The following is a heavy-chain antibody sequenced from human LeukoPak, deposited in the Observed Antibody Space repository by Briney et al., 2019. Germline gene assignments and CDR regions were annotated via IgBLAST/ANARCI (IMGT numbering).Heavy chain of an antibody. V-gene: IGHV4-59*01. D-gene: IGHD3-10*01. CDR1: GGSMSPFY. J-gene: IGHJ2*01. Sequence: SETLSLTCTVSGGSMSPFYWSWIRQPPGKGLEWIGYIYYSGSTNYNPSLKSRVSISVDTPKNQFSLKLSSVTAADTAVYYCARDSHNYGRWYFDLWGRGTLVTVSS. CDR2: IYYSGST. CDR3: ARDSHNYGRWYFDL.